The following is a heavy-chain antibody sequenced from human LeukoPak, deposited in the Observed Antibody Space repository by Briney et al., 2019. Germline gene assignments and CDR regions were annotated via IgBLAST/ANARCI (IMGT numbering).Heavy chain of an antibody. V-gene: IGHV4-59*01. CDR2: VSYSGST. CDR3: ARGKFGDFED. D-gene: IGHD4-17*01. J-gene: IGHJ6*02. CDR1: GASINSYY. Sequence: SGTLSLTCTVSGASINSYYWSWIRQPPGKGLEWIGCVSYSGSTDYNPALKSRVTISEDTSKSQVSLKLSSVTAADTAVYFCARGKFGDFEDWGQGTTVTVSS.